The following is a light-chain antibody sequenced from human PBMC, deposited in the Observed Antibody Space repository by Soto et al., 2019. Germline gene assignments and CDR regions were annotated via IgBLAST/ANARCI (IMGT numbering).Light chain of an antibody. V-gene: IGKV1-5*03. CDR2: KAS. J-gene: IGKJ1*01. CDR3: QQYNSYSWT. CDR1: QTISSW. Sequence: GSVGDRVTITCRASQTISSWLAWYQQKPGKAPKLLIYKASSLESGVPSRFSGSGSGTEFTLTISSLQPDDFATYYCQQYNSYSWTCGQGTKVDIK.